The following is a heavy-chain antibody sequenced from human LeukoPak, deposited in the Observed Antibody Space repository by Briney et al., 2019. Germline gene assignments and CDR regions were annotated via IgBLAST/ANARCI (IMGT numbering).Heavy chain of an antibody. J-gene: IGHJ4*02. CDR1: GVSFSGYY. V-gene: IGHV4-34*01. Sequence: SESVSLTCAVYGVSFSGYYWSWIRQPPGKGLEWTGEINHSGSTNYNPSLKSRVTISVDTSKNQFSLKLSSVTAADTAVYYCARGRPYYYDSSGYYGYWGQGTLVPVSS. CDR2: INHSGST. D-gene: IGHD3-22*01. CDR3: ARGRPYYYDSSGYYGY.